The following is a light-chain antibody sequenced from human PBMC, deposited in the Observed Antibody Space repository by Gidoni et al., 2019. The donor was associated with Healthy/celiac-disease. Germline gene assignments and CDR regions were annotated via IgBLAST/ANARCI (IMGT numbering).Light chain of an antibody. Sequence: EIVLTPSSGTPSLSPGERATLSCRASQSVSSSYLAWYQQKPGQAPRLLIYGASSRATGIPDRFSGSGSGTDFTLTISRLEPEDFAVYYCQQYGSSPHIFGGGTKVEIK. CDR2: GAS. CDR1: QSVSSSY. CDR3: QQYGSSPHI. J-gene: IGKJ4*01. V-gene: IGKV3-20*01.